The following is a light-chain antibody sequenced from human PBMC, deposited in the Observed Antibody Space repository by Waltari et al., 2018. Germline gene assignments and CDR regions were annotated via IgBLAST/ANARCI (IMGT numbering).Light chain of an antibody. J-gene: IGLJ1*01. CDR3: CSNNEGHTHV. CDR1: LGTSNL. V-gene: IGLV2-23*01. CDR2: HSS. Sequence: QSALTQPASVSGSPGQSVTITCTGALGTSNLCSWYQQLPGTVPKLILYHSSERPSGTSIRFSGSRSGNTASLTISGLQSEDEADYYCCSNNEGHTHVFGTGTRVTVL.